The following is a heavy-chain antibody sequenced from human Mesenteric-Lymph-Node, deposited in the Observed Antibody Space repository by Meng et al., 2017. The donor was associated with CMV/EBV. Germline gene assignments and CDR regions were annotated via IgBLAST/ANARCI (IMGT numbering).Heavy chain of an antibody. V-gene: IGHV4-39*07. CDR2: IYYSGST. J-gene: IGHJ3*02. D-gene: IGHD3-10*01. Sequence: GSLRLSCTVSGGSISSSSYYWGWIRQPPGKGLEWIGSIYYSGSTYYNPSLKSRVTISVDTSKNQFSLKLSSVTAADTAVYYCARDRGDAFDIWGQGTMVTVSS. CDR1: GGSISSSSYY. CDR3: ARDRGDAFDI.